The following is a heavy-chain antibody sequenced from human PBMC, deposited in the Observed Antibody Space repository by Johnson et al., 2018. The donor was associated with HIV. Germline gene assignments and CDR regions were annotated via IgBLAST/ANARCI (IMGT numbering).Heavy chain of an antibody. V-gene: IGHV3-30*04. D-gene: IGHD6-13*01. CDR2: ISYDGSNK. J-gene: IGHJ3*02. CDR1: GFTFSSYA. Sequence: QVLLVESGGGVVQPGRSLRLSCAASGFTFSSYALHWVRQAPGKGLEWVAVISYDGSNKYYADSVKGRFTISRDNSKTTLYLQMNSLRAEDTAVYYCAKDIEGSSWWTPHDPDDAFDIWGQGTMVTVSS. CDR3: AKDIEGSSWWTPHDPDDAFDI.